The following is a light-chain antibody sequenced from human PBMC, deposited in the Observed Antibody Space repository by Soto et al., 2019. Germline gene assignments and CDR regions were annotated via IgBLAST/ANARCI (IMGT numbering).Light chain of an antibody. Sequence: QSVLTQPPSASGTPGQRVTNSCSGSSSNIETNYVYWYQQLPGAATKLLIYMSDQRPSGVPDRFSGSKSGTSASLVISGLRSEDEAAYYCAACDDSLSCDVFGGGTQLSVL. CDR1: SSNIETNY. V-gene: IGLV1-47*01. J-gene: IGLJ7*01. CDR2: MSD. CDR3: AACDDSLSCDV.